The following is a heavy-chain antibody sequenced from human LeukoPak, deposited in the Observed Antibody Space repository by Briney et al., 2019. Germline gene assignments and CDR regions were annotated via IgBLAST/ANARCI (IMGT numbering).Heavy chain of an antibody. V-gene: IGHV1-18*01. J-gene: IGHJ4*02. CDR2: ISGYNGNT. D-gene: IGHD3-9*01. Sequence: ASVKVSCKDSSYSFSDYGFTWVRQAPGQALEYMVWISGYNGNTNYAEKLQDRVTLTADASTTTVYMELRSLTSDDTAVYYCARVASYDLLTGYYLEYWGQGTLVTVSS. CDR3: ARVASYDLLTGYYLEY. CDR1: SYSFSDYG.